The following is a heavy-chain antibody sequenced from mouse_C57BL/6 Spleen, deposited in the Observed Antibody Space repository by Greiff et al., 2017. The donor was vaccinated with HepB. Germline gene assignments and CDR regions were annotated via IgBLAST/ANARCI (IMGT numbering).Heavy chain of an antibody. CDR3: ARQVYYDYEDYAMDY. CDR1: GYTFTSYG. D-gene: IGHD2-4*01. CDR2: IYPRSGNT. V-gene: IGHV1-81*01. J-gene: IGHJ4*01. Sequence: QVQLQQSGAALARPGASVKLSCKASGYTFTSYGISWVKQRTGQGLEWIGEIYPRSGNTYYNEKFKGKATLTADKSSSTAYMELRSLTSEDSAVYFCARQVYYDYEDYAMDYWGQGTSVTVSS.